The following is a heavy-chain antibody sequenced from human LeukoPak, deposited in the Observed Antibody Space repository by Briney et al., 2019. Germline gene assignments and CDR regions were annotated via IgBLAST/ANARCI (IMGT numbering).Heavy chain of an antibody. CDR3: AKSDYDSSGYHLPGYYYGMDV. D-gene: IGHD3-22*01. J-gene: IGHJ6*02. Sequence: SETLSLTCTVSGGSISSYYWSWIRQPAGKGLEWIGRIYTSGSTNYNPSLKSRVTMSVDTSKNQFSLKLSSVTAADTAVYYCAKSDYDSSGYHLPGYYYGMDVWGQGTTVTVSS. CDR2: IYTSGST. V-gene: IGHV4-4*07. CDR1: GGSISSYY.